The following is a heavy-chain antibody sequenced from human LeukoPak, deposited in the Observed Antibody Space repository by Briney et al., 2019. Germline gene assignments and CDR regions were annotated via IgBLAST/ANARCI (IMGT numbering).Heavy chain of an antibody. CDR2: ITQGGSEK. Sequence: GGSLRLSCEASGFTLSNRWMTWVRQAPGKGLEWVATITQGGSEKFYVDSVKGRFTISGDDAKNSLYLQMNSLRAEDTAVYYCARDPFEHWGQGTLVTVSS. J-gene: IGHJ1*01. CDR1: GFTLSNRW. CDR3: ARDPFEH. V-gene: IGHV3-7*01.